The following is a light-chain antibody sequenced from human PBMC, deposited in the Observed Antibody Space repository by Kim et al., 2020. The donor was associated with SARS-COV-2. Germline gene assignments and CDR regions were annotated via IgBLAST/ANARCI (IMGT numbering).Light chain of an antibody. CDR2: NTT. Sequence: ELTQPPSASGTPGQKLTISCSGSSSNIGSFSVSWYQHVPATAPRVLIYNTTQRPSGVPDRFSGFKSGTSASLAISGLQSGDDADYFCTTWDDSLSGWVFGRGTQLTVL. CDR1: SSNIGSFS. J-gene: IGLJ3*02. CDR3: TTWDDSLSGWV. V-gene: IGLV1-44*01.